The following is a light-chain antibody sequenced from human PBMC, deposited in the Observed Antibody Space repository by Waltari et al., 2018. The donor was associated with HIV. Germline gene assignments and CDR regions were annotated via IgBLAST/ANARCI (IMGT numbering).Light chain of an antibody. V-gene: IGLV8-61*01. CDR2: RTD. CDR3: QLYRRGGIWG. J-gene: IGLJ3*02. Sequence: HTVVTQEPSFSVSPGGTVTLTCGLSSDSVSTSHCPLCYQQTPGQGQRKISYRTDTRASGVQDRFSGSRLGNKAALTITWDQADDGSDYYCQLYRRGGIWGFGGGTKLTVL. CDR1: SDSVSTSHC.